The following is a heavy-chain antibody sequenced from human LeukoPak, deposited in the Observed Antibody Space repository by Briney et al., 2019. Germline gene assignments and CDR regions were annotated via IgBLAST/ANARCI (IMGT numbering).Heavy chain of an antibody. D-gene: IGHD6-19*01. Sequence: SVKVSCKASGGTFSSYAISWVRQAPGQGLEWMGGIIPIFGTANYAQKFQGRVTITTDESTSTAYMELSSLRSEETAVYYCATVAVAGMFSSYFDYWGQGTLVTVSS. V-gene: IGHV1-69*05. J-gene: IGHJ4*02. CDR3: ATVAVAGMFSSYFDY. CDR1: GGTFSSYA. CDR2: IIPIFGTA.